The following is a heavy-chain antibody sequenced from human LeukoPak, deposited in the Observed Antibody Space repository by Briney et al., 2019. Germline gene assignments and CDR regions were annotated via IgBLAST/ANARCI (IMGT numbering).Heavy chain of an antibody. CDR1: GYSINSGYY. CDR2: MYYSGTT. V-gene: IGHV4-38-2*01. Sequence: SETLSLTCVVSGYSINSGYYWGWIRQPPGKRLEWIGSMYYSGTTYYNSSLKSRVTISIDTSKNQFSLKLSSVTAADTAMYYCATSTSWSYFDYWGQGTPVTVSS. D-gene: IGHD2-2*01. J-gene: IGHJ4*02. CDR3: ATSTSWSYFDY.